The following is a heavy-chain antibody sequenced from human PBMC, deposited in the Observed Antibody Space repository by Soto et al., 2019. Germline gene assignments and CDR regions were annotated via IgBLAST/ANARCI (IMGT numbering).Heavy chain of an antibody. D-gene: IGHD3-3*01. CDR3: AKTGGDYDFWTAYYPADY. CDR1: GFTFSSHW. Sequence: GGSLRLSCAASGFTFSSHWMHWVRQAPGKGLVWASRINSDGSSTTYADSVKGRFTISRDNAKNMPFLQMNSLRAEDTAVYYCAKTGGDYDFWTAYYPADYWGQGTRVTVSS. CDR2: INSDGSST. J-gene: IGHJ4*02. V-gene: IGHV3-74*01.